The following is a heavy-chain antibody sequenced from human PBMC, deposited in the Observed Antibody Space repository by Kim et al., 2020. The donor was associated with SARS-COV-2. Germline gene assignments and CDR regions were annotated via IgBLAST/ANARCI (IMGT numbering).Heavy chain of an antibody. CDR3: ARLGGIHLWLYNWYFDL. D-gene: IGHD5-18*01. CDR1: GGSFSSSSYY. J-gene: IGHJ2*01. V-gene: IGHV4-39*01. Sequence: SETLSLTCTVSGGSFSSSSYYWGRIRQPPGKGLEWIGSIYYSGSTYYNSSLKRPATISVDTSKNQFSLKLSSVTAADTAVYYCARLGGIHLWLYNWYFDLWGRGTQVTVSS. CDR2: IYYSGST.